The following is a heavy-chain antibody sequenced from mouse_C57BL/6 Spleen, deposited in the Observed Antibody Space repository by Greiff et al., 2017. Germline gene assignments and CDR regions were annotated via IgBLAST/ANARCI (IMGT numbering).Heavy chain of an antibody. CDR3: ARGVYWYFDV. V-gene: IGHV1-50*01. CDR2: IDPSDSYT. Sequence: QVHLQQPGAELVKPGASVKLSCKASGYTFTSYWMQWVKQRPGQGLEWIGEIDPSDSYTNYNQKFKGKATLTVDTSSSTAYMQLSSLTSEDSAVYYCARGVYWYFDVWGTGTTVTVSS. J-gene: IGHJ1*03. CDR1: GYTFTSYW.